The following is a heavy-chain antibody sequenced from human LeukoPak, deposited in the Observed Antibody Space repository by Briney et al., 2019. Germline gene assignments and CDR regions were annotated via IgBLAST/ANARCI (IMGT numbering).Heavy chain of an antibody. CDR1: GGSITTSSYY. V-gene: IGHV4-39*01. CDR2: IYYSGST. Sequence: PSETLSLTCTVSGGSITTSSYYCGWIRQPPGKGLEWIEIIYYSGSTYYNPSLKGRVTISVDTSKNQFSLKLSSVTAADTAVYYCARAFRARYFDLWGRGTLVTVSS. CDR3: ARAFRARYFDL. D-gene: IGHD2/OR15-2a*01. J-gene: IGHJ2*01.